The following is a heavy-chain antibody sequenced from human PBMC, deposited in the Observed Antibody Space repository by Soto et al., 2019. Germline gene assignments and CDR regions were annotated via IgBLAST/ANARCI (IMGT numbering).Heavy chain of an antibody. D-gene: IGHD2-15*01. Sequence: EVQLVESGGGLVKPGGSLRLSCAASGFTFSSYTMNWVRQAPGKGLEWVSSISRSSSYIYFADSVKGRFTISRDNAKNSLYLQMDSMSAEDAAVSYCGAATGAYWGQGTLVTVSS. CDR3: GAATGAY. J-gene: IGHJ4*02. V-gene: IGHV3-21*01. CDR1: GFTFSSYT. CDR2: ISRSSSYI.